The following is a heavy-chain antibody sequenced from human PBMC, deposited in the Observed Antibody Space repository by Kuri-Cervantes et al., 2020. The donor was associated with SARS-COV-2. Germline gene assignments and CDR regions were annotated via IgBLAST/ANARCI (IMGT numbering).Heavy chain of an antibody. CDR3: AKDMGTIFGVVIGSGYGMDV. CDR2: IKKDGSEK. D-gene: IGHD3-3*01. J-gene: IGHJ6*02. CDR1: GFSFSMYW. V-gene: IGHV3-7*01. Sequence: GGSLRLSCAASGFSFSMYWMSWVRQAPGKGLEWVANIKKDGSEKYYVDSVKGRFTISRDNAKNSLYLQMNSLRAEDTAVYYCAKDMGTIFGVVIGSGYGMDVWGQGTTVTVSS.